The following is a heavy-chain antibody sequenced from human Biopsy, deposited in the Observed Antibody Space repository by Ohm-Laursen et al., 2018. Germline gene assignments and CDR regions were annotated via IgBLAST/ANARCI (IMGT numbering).Heavy chain of an antibody. V-gene: IGHV4-39*02. D-gene: IGHD3-22*01. CDR1: GGSISNNNYY. CDR2: IFYRGTA. J-gene: IGHJ5*02. CDR3: ARDYDTSGYYYVS. Sequence: GTLSLTCTVSGGSISNNNYYWGWIRQPPGKGLEWIGSIFYRGTAHYKPSLKSRVNISVDTSKNYFSLKLNSVTAADTAVYYCARDYDTSGYYYVSWGQGTLVTVSS.